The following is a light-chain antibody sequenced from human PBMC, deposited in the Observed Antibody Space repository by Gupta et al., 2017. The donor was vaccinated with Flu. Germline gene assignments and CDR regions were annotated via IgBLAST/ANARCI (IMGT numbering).Light chain of an antibody. CDR1: QSISSY. Sequence: DIQLTQSPSSLSASVGDRVTTTCRASQSISSYLNWYQQKPGNAPKLLIYAASSLQSGVPSRFSGSGSGTDFTLTISSLQPEDFATYYCQQSYSTRGTFGQGTKVEIK. J-gene: IGKJ1*01. CDR2: AAS. CDR3: QQSYSTRGT. V-gene: IGKV1-39*01.